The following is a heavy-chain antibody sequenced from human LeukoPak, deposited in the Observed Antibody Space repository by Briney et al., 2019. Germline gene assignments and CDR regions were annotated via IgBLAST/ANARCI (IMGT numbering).Heavy chain of an antibody. V-gene: IGHV3-23*01. J-gene: IGHJ4*02. D-gene: IGHD6-13*01. Sequence: GGSLRLSCAASGFTFSSYAMSWVRQAPGKGLEWVSAISGSGGSTYYADSVKGRFTISRDNSKNTLYLQMNSLRAEDTAVYYCAKDLLRFSSSWYGNYFDYWGQGTLVTVSS. CDR2: ISGSGGST. CDR3: AKDLLRFSSSWYGNYFDY. CDR1: GFTFSSYA.